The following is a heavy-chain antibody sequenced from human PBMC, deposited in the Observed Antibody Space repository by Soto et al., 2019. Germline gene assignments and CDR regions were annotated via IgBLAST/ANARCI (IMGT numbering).Heavy chain of an antibody. Sequence: EVQLVESGGGLVQPEGSLRLSCAASGFTFSSYSMNWVRQAPGKGLEWVSYISSSSSTIYYADSVKGRFTISRDNAKNSLYLQMNSLRAEDTAVYYCARVGRYYMDVWGKGTTVTVSS. V-gene: IGHV3-48*01. CDR3: ARVGRYYMDV. J-gene: IGHJ6*03. CDR2: ISSSSSTI. CDR1: GFTFSSYS.